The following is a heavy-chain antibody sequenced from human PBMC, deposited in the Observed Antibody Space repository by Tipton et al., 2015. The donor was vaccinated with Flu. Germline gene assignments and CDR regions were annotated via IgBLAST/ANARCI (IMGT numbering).Heavy chain of an antibody. Sequence: TLSLTCTVSGGSISSYYWSWIRQPAGKGLEWIGRIYTSGSTNYNPSLKSRVTISVDTSKNQLSLKLSSVTAADTAVYYCARGRGVAGHFDYWGQGTLVTVSS. V-gene: IGHV4-4*07. CDR3: ARGRGVAGHFDY. CDR1: GGSISSYY. D-gene: IGHD6-19*01. CDR2: IYTSGST. J-gene: IGHJ4*02.